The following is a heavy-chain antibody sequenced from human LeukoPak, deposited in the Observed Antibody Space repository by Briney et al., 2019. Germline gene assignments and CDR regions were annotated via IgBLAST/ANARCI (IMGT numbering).Heavy chain of an antibody. D-gene: IGHD2-21*01. Sequence: ASVKVSCKASGYTFTSYDINWVRQATGQGLEWMGWMSPNSGNTGYAQKFQGRVTMTRNTSISTAYMELSSLRSEDTAVYYGARVMGDRWFDPWGQGTLVTVSS. CDR3: ARVMGDRWFDP. CDR1: GYTFTSYD. J-gene: IGHJ5*02. V-gene: IGHV1-8*01. CDR2: MSPNSGNT.